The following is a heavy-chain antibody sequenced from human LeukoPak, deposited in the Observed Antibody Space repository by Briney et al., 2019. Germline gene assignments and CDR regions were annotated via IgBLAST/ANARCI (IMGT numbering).Heavy chain of an antibody. CDR1: GFTFNNYA. V-gene: IGHV3-21*01. CDR3: ARSAAGTYY. D-gene: IGHD1-1*01. CDR2: ITGSAGTT. J-gene: IGHJ4*02. Sequence: GGSLRLSCATSGFTFNNYAMTWVRQAPGKGLEWVSVITGSAGTTHYTDSVKGRFTISRDNAKNSLYLQMNSLRAEDTAVYYCARSAAGTYYWGQGTLVTVSS.